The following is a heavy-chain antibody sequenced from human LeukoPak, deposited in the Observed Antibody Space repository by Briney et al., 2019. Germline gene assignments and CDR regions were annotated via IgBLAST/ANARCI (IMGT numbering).Heavy chain of an antibody. CDR1: GFTFSSYE. CDR3: VRDLTGENAFDI. J-gene: IGHJ3*02. D-gene: IGHD3-16*01. V-gene: IGHV3-13*01. Sequence: GSLRLSCAASGFTFSSYEMHWVRQATGKGLEWVSGIGTAGDTYYPDSVKGRFTISREDDKNSLYLQMHSLRAGDTAVYYCVRDLTGENAFDIWGQGTMVTVSS. CDR2: IGTAGDT.